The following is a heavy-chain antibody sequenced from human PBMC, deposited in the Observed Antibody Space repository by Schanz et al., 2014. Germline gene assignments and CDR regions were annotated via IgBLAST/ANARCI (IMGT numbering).Heavy chain of an antibody. CDR1: GLSLSNYA. D-gene: IGHD6-6*01. V-gene: IGHV3-23*04. J-gene: IGHJ6*02. CDR3: AKGRGGTSSEGLDQYYGMDV. CDR2: ISSGGTTI. Sequence: EVQLVESGGGLVQPGGSLRLSCAASGFSASGLSLSNYAMSWVRQAPGKGLEWIAYISSGGTTIYYADSVKGRFTISRDNSKNMLYLQMNSLRGEDTAVYFCAKGRGGTSSEGLDQYYGMDVWGQGTTVTVSS.